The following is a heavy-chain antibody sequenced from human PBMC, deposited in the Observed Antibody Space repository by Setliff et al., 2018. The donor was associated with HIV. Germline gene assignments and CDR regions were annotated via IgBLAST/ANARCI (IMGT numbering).Heavy chain of an antibody. CDR1: GFTFSSYH. D-gene: IGHD3-10*02. Sequence: GGSLRLSCAASGFTFSSYHMHWVRQAPGKGLEWVAAIEYDGSNEYYADSVKGRFTISRDNSRYTLSLQLNSLRAEDTAVYYCARERATSFDVRTLYPREYFHHWGQGTLVTVSS. J-gene: IGHJ1*01. CDR3: ARERATSFDVRTLYPREYFHH. CDR2: IEYDGSNE. V-gene: IGHV3-30*04.